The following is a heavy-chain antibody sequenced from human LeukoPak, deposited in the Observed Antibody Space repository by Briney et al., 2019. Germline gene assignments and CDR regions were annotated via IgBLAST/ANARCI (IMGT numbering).Heavy chain of an antibody. V-gene: IGHV3-23*01. CDR3: AREVFHYDV. Sequence: GSLRLSCAASGFAFSSYGMTWVRQAPGKGLEWVSTLSGTGARTYYADSVKGRFTISRDNAKNTLYLQMNSLRVEDTAVYYCAREVFHYDVWGQGVLVTVSS. J-gene: IGHJ4*02. D-gene: IGHD3-22*01. CDR2: LSGTGART. CDR1: GFAFSSYG.